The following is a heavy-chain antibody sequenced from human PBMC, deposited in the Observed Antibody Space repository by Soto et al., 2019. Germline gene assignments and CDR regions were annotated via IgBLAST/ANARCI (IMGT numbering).Heavy chain of an antibody. CDR3: ARGVLMVYAIGAFDI. CDR1: GFTFSSYS. J-gene: IGHJ3*02. D-gene: IGHD2-8*01. V-gene: IGHV3-48*01. CDR2: ISSSSSTI. Sequence: GGSLRLSCAASGFTFSSYSMNWVRQAPRKGREWVSYISSSSSTIYYADSVKGRITISRDNAKNSLYLQMNSLRAEDTAVYYCARGVLMVYAIGAFDIWGQGTMVTVSS.